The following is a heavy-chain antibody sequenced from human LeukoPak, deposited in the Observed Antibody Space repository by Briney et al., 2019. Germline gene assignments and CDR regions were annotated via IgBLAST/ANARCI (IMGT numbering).Heavy chain of an antibody. CDR2: IGTAGDT. D-gene: IGHD1-1*01. CDR1: GFTFSDYD. J-gene: IGHJ4*02. CDR3: ARVAKERVGGVYYFDY. Sequence: GGSLRLSCAASGFTFSDYDMHRVRQATEKGLEWVSAIGTAGDTYYTGSVKGRFTISRENSKNSLYLQMNSLRAGDTAVYYCARVAKERVGGVYYFDYWGQGTLVTVSS. V-gene: IGHV3-13*01.